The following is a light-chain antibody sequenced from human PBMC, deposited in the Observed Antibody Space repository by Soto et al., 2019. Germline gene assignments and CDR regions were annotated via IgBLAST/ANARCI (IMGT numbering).Light chain of an antibody. CDR2: DAS. CDR1: QSVSSY. J-gene: IGKJ1*01. Sequence: IVVMQYTGTLSVSPGERVTLSCRASQSVSSYLAWYQQKPGQAPRLLIYDASNRATGIPARFSGSGSGTDFTLTISSLEPEDFAVYYCQQRSNWPPWTFGQGTKVDIK. V-gene: IGKV3-11*01. CDR3: QQRSNWPPWT.